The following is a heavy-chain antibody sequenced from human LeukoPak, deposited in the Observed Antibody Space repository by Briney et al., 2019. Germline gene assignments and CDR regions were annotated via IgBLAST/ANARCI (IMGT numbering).Heavy chain of an antibody. CDR3: ARSSQQLVLQAPDY. D-gene: IGHD6-13*01. CDR1: GYTFTGYY. CDR2: INPNSGGT. Sequence: GASVKVSCKASGYTFTGYYMHWVRQAPGQGLEWMGWINPNSGGTNYAQKFRGRVTMTRDTSISTAYMELSRLRSDDTAVYYCARSSQQLVLQAPDYWGQGTLVTVSS. J-gene: IGHJ4*02. V-gene: IGHV1-2*02.